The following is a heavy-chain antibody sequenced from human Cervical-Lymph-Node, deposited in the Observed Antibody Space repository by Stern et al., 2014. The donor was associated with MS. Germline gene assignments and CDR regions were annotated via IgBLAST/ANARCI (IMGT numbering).Heavy chain of an antibody. V-gene: IGHV5-51*01. Sequence: EVQLEESGPEVKRPGESLKISCQASGYTFTSYWIGWVRKMPGKGLEWIAIIFPGGSDIRYSPSFQGQVTISADKSSSTAYLQWNNLKASDTAIYYCARQRYFDYWGQGTLVTVSS. J-gene: IGHJ4*02. CDR3: ARQRYFDY. CDR2: IFPGGSDI. CDR1: GYTFTSYW.